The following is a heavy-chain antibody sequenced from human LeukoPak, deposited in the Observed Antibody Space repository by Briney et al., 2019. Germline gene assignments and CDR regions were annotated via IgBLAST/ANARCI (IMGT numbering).Heavy chain of an antibody. D-gene: IGHD5-24*01. CDR1: GYTLTELS. CDR3: ATHGHNALYSFLDY. Sequence: ASVKVSCKVSGYTLTELSMHWVRQAPGKGLEWMGGFDPEDGETIYAQKFQGRVTMTEDTSTDTAYMELSSLRSEDTAVYYCATHGHNALYSFLDYWGQGTLVTVSS. J-gene: IGHJ4*02. V-gene: IGHV1-24*01. CDR2: FDPEDGET.